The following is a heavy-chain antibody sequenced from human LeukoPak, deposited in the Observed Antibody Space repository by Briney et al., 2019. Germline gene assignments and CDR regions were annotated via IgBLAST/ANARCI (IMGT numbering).Heavy chain of an antibody. Sequence: GGSLRLSCAASGFTFDDYTMHWVRQAPGKGLEWVSLISWDGGSTYYADSVKGRFTISRDNSKNSLYLQINSLRTEDTALYYCAKDPEHRTLAPVAFDIWGQGTMVTVSS. J-gene: IGHJ3*02. D-gene: IGHD1-14*01. CDR1: GFTFDDYT. CDR3: AKDPEHRTLAPVAFDI. CDR2: ISWDGGST. V-gene: IGHV3-43*01.